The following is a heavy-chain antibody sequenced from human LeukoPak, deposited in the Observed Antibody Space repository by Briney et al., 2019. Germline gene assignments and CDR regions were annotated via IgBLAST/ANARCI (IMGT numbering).Heavy chain of an antibody. CDR1: GFTFSGSA. Sequence: GGSLRLSCAASGFTFSGSAMHWVRQASGKGLEWVGRIRSTANSYATAYAASVKGRFTISRDDSKNTAYLQMNSLKTEDTAVYYCTRLVGGYCSGGSCYNWLDPWGQGTLVTVSS. D-gene: IGHD2-15*01. CDR2: IRSTANSYAT. J-gene: IGHJ5*02. V-gene: IGHV3-73*01. CDR3: TRLVGGYCSGGSCYNWLDP.